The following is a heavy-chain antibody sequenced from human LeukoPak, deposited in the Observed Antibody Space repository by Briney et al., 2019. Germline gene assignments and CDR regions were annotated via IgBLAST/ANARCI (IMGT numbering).Heavy chain of an antibody. Sequence: ASVKVSCKASGYTFTSYYMHWVRQAPGQGLEWMGIINPSGGSTSYAQKFQGRGTMTRDTSTSTVYMKLRSLRSEETAVYYCAKGSTVTNFDYWGQGTLVTVSS. CDR3: AKGSTVTNFDY. CDR2: INPSGGST. CDR1: GYTFTSYY. J-gene: IGHJ4*02. V-gene: IGHV1-46*01. D-gene: IGHD4-17*01.